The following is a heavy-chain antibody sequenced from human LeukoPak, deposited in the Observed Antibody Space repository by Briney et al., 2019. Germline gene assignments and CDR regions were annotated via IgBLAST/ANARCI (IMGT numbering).Heavy chain of an antibody. J-gene: IGHJ5*02. CDR1: GGTFSSYA. CDR2: IIPIFGTA. D-gene: IGHD5-18*01. Sequence: SVKVSCKASGGTFSSYAISWVRQAPGQGLEWMGGIIPIFGTANYAQKFQGRITITTDESTSTAYMELSSLRSEDTAVYYCASLRRGYSYPWWFDPWGQGTLVTVSS. CDR3: ASLRRGYSYPWWFDP. V-gene: IGHV1-69*05.